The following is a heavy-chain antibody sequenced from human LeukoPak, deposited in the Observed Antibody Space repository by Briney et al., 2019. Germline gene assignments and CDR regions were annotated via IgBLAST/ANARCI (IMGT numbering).Heavy chain of an antibody. V-gene: IGHV3-7*01. Sequence: GGSLRLSCAASGLALNTYWMTWVRQAPGKGLEWVANINLDGNEVNYVDSLKDRFTISRDNARNPLYLQMSSLRAEDTAVYYCASGRHDFVHWGHGTLVTVSS. CDR1: GLALNTYW. D-gene: IGHD3-16*01. CDR3: ASGRHDFVH. CDR2: INLDGNEV. J-gene: IGHJ4*01.